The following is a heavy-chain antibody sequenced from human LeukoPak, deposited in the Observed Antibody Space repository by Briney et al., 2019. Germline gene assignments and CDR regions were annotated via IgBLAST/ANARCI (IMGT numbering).Heavy chain of an antibody. D-gene: IGHD6-13*01. J-gene: IGHJ4*02. V-gene: IGHV3-23*01. CDR1: GFTVSNYG. Sequence: PGGSLRLSCSAAGFTVSNYGMSWVRQAPGKGLEWGSSISGSGDSTYCPDSVKGRFTISRDNSKNTLYLQMTSMRAEDTAVYYCAKTAGIAAAADFDYWGQGTLVTVSS. CDR2: ISGSGDST. CDR3: AKTAGIAAAADFDY.